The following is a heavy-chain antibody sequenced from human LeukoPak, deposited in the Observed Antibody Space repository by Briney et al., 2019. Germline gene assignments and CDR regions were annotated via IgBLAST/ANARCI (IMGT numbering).Heavy chain of an antibody. D-gene: IGHD3-16*01. CDR2: ISSSSSYI. CDR1: GFTFSSYS. CDR3: WRDGGKDFYYYYGMDG. Sequence: PGGSLRLSCAASGFTFSSYSMNWVRQAPGKGLEWVSSISSSSSYIYYADSVKGRFTISRDNAKNSLYLQMNSLRAEGTAVYYCWRDGGKDFYYYYGMDGWGKGGTVSVPS. J-gene: IGHJ6*01. V-gene: IGHV3-21*01.